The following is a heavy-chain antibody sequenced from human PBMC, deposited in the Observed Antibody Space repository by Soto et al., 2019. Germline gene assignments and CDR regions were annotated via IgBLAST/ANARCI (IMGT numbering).Heavy chain of an antibody. V-gene: IGHV1-3*01. D-gene: IGHD5-18*01. Sequence: ASVKVSCKASGYTFTSYAMHWVRQAPGQRLEWMGWINAGNGNTKYSQKFQGRVTITRDTSASTAYMELSSLRSEDTAVYYCARDRKIQLWLGSGYYYMDVWGKGTTVTVSS. J-gene: IGHJ6*03. CDR1: GYTFTSYA. CDR2: INAGNGNT. CDR3: ARDRKIQLWLGSGYYYMDV.